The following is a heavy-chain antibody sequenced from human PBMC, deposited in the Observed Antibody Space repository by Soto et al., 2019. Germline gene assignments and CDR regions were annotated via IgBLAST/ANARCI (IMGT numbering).Heavy chain of an antibody. CDR2: ISSSSTYI. D-gene: IGHD3-16*01. CDR3: ARGVGSYYFDY. J-gene: IGHJ4*02. CDR1: GFTFSTYS. V-gene: IGHV3-21*01. Sequence: EVQLVESGGGLVKPGGSLRLSCAASGFTFSTYSINWVRQAPGKGLEWVSSISSSSTYIYYADSGKGRFTISRDNAKSSLYLQMNSLRAEDTAVYYCARGVGSYYFDYWGQGTLVTVSS.